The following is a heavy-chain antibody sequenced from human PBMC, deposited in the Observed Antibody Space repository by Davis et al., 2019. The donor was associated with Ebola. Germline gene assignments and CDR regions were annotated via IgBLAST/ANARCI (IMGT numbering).Heavy chain of an antibody. D-gene: IGHD3-3*01. CDR1: GGSFSGYY. CDR2: ISPSGST. V-gene: IGHV4-34*01. Sequence: PGGSLRLSCAVSGGSFSGYYWTWIRQPPGKGLEWIGEISPSGSTNYNPSLKSRVTISVDTSKNQFSLKLTSVTVADTGVYYCAREGPDVWSGYADYWGQGTLVTVSS. J-gene: IGHJ4*02. CDR3: AREGPDVWSGYADY.